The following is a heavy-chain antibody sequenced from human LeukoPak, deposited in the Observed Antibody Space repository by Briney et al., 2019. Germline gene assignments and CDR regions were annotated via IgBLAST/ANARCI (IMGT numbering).Heavy chain of an antibody. J-gene: IGHJ5*02. D-gene: IGHD6-13*01. Sequence: PGGTLRLSCAPSGFTFSIFGMSWVRQIPGEGLDWVSSISGGSFTTYYADSVKGRFIISRDNSKHTLYQQMNSLRADDTAVYYCAKDSRTYFKWLDPWGQGTLVTVSS. CDR2: ISGGSFTT. V-gene: IGHV3-23*01. CDR3: AKDSRTYFKWLDP. CDR1: GFTFSIFG.